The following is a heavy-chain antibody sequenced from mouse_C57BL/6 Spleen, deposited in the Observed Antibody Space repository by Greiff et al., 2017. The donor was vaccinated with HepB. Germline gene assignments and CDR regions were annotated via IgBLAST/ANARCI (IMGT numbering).Heavy chain of an antibody. CDR1: GYTFTSYW. CDR2: IDPSDSYT. J-gene: IGHJ4*01. D-gene: IGHD1-1*01. Sequence: QVQLQQPGAELVKPGASVKLSCKASGYTFTSYWMQWVKQRPGQGLEWIGEIDPSDSYTNYNQKFKGKATLTVETSSSTAYIQLSSLTSEDSAVYYCARWNNCGNYYAMDYWGQGTSVTVSS. V-gene: IGHV1-50*01. CDR3: ARWNNCGNYYAMDY.